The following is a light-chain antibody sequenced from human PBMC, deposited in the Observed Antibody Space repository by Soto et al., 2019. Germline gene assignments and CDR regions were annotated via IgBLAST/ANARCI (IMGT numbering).Light chain of an antibody. CDR2: DVT. Sequence: QSVLTQPPSASGSPGQSVAISCTGTSSDVGGYNYVSWYQQHPGKAPKLMIYDVTKRPSGVPDRFSGSKSGNTASLTVSGLHAEDEADYYCTSYAGSESDVFGSGTKVTVL. CDR1: SSDVGGYNY. CDR3: TSYAGSESDV. J-gene: IGLJ1*01. V-gene: IGLV2-8*01.